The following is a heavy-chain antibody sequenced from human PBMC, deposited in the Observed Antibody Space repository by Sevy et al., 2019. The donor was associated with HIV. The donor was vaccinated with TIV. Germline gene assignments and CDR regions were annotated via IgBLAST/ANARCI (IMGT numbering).Heavy chain of an antibody. V-gene: IGHV3-30-3*01. Sequence: GGSLRLSCAASGFTFSSYAMHWIRQAPGKGLEWVAVISYDGSNKYYADSVKGRFTISRDNSKNTLYLQMNSLRAEDTAVYYCARAGDSSGYYGGWDYYYYGMDVWGQRTTVTVSS. J-gene: IGHJ6*02. CDR1: GFTFSSYA. D-gene: IGHD3-22*01. CDR2: ISYDGSNK. CDR3: ARAGDSSGYYGGWDYYYYGMDV.